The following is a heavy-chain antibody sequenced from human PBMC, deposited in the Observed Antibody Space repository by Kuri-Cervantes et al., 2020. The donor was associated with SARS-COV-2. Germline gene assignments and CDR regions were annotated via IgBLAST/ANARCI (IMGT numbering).Heavy chain of an antibody. CDR1: GFTFSSYS. V-gene: IGHV3-21*01. Sequence: GESLKISCAASGFTFSSYSMNWVRQAPGKGLEWVSSISSSSSYIYYADSVKGRFTISRDNAKNSLYLQTNSLRAEDTAVYYCARGITMIVVVTPFDYWGQGTLVTVSS. CDR3: ARGITMIVVVTPFDY. CDR2: ISSSSSYI. J-gene: IGHJ4*02. D-gene: IGHD3-22*01.